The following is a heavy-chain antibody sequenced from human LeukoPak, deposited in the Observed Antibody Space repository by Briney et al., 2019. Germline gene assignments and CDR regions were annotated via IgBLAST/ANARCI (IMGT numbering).Heavy chain of an antibody. V-gene: IGHV3-23*01. D-gene: IGHD3-3*01. CDR1: GFTFSSYA. J-gene: IGHJ4*02. CDR2: ISGSGGST. CDR3: AKDIRFLEWLLPRQFDY. Sequence: GGSLRLSCAASGFTFSSYAMSWVRQAPGKGLEWVSAISGSGGSTYYADSVKGRFTISRDNSKNTLYLQMNSLRAEDTAVYYCAKDIRFLEWLLPRQFDYWGQGTLVTVSS.